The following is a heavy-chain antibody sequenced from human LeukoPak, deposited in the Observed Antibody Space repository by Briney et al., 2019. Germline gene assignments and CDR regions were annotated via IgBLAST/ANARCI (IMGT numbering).Heavy chain of an antibody. J-gene: IGHJ4*02. CDR3: AKDRLFDGTTGNFDY. V-gene: IGHV3-23*01. CDR1: GFTFSSYA. D-gene: IGHD1-7*01. CDR2: ISGSGGST. Sequence: PGGSLRLSCAASGFTFSSYAMSWVRQAPGKGLEWVSAISGSGGSTYYADSVKGRFTISRDNSKNTLYLQMNSLRAEDTAVYYCAKDRLFDGTTGNFDYWGQGTLVTVSS.